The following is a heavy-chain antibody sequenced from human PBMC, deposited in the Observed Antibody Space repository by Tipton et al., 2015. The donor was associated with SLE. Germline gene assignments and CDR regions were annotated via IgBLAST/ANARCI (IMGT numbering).Heavy chain of an antibody. J-gene: IGHJ3*02. CDR2: IDYSGST. Sequence: TLSLTCTVSGDSIRSHYWNWIRQPTGKGLEWIGNIDYSGSTHDNPSLKSRVTTSVDTSKNQFSLKLNSVTAAATAVYYCARRPMGLAAFDIWGQGTVVTVSS. CDR3: ARRPMGLAAFDI. D-gene: IGHD3-16*01. V-gene: IGHV4-59*11. CDR1: GDSIRSHY.